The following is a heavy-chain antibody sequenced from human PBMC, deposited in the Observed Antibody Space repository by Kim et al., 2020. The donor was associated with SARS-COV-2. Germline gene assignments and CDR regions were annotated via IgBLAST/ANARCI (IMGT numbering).Heavy chain of an antibody. CDR1: GGSISSYY. V-gene: IGHV4-59*08. Sequence: SETLSLTCTVPGGSISSYYWSWIRQPPGKGLEWIGYMYYSGSTNYNPSLKSRVTISVDTSKNQFSLKLSSGTAADTAVYYCASYSSSWSYFDYWGQGTLVTVSS. J-gene: IGHJ4*02. CDR3: ASYSSSWSYFDY. D-gene: IGHD6-13*01. CDR2: MYYSGST.